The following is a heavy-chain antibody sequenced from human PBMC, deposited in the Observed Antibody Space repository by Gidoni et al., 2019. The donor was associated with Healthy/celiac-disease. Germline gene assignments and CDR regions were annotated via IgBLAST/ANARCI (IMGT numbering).Heavy chain of an antibody. J-gene: IGHJ4*02. V-gene: IGHV1-69*09. CDR1: GGTFSSYA. Sequence: QVQLVQSGAEVKKPGSSVKVSCKASGGTFSSYAISWVRQAPGQGLEWMGRIIPILGIANYAQKFQGRVTITADKSTSTAYMELSSLRSEDTAVYYCARDGIVGANLDYWGQGTLVTVSS. CDR2: IIPILGIA. CDR3: ARDGIVGANLDY. D-gene: IGHD1-26*01.